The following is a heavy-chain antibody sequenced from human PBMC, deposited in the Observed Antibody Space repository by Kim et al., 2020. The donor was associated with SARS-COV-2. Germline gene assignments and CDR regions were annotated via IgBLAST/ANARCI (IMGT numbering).Heavy chain of an antibody. J-gene: IGHJ4*02. Sequence: NPHLTSRDTISGGTSKDQFSVKLSSVTAADTALYYCARHGSSYEYFFDYWGQGSLVTVSS. V-gene: IGHV4-61*07. CDR3: ARHGSSYEYFFDY. D-gene: IGHD6-13*01.